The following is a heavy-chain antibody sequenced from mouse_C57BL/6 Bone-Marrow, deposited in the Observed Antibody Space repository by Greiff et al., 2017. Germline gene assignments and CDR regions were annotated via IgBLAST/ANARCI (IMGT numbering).Heavy chain of an antibody. Sequence: QVQLQQSGAELVRPGSSVKLSCKACGYTFTSYWMHWVKQRPIQGLEWIGNIDPSDSETHYNQKFKDKATLTVDKSSSTAYMQLSSLTSEDSAVYYCARKGYYYGSSYRGSYYAMDYWGQGTSVTVSS. D-gene: IGHD1-1*01. V-gene: IGHV1-52*01. J-gene: IGHJ4*01. CDR1: GYTFTSYW. CDR3: ARKGYYYGSSYRGSYYAMDY. CDR2: IDPSDSET.